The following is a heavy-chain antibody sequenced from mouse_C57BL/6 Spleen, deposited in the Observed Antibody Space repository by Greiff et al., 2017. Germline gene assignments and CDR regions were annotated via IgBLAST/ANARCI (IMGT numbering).Heavy chain of an antibody. V-gene: IGHV1-64*01. CDR1: GYTFTSYW. CDR3: ARWDPDYAMDY. D-gene: IGHD4-1*01. J-gene: IGHJ4*01. Sequence: QVQLKESGAELVKPGASVKLSCKASGYTFTSYWMHWVKQRPGQGLEWIGMIHPNSGSTNYNEKFKSKATLTVDKSSSTAYMQLSSLTSEDSAVYYCARWDPDYAMDYWGQGTSVTVSS. CDR2: IHPNSGST.